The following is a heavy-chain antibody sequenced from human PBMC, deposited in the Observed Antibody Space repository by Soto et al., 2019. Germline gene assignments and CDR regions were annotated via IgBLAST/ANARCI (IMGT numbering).Heavy chain of an antibody. CDR1: GYTFTSYA. CDR3: ARDSGDCSGGSGLDYGMDV. Sequence: QVQLVQSGAEVKKPGASVKVSCKASGYTFTSYAMHWVRQAPGQSLEWMGWINAGNGNTKYSQKFQGRVTITRDTSASTAYMELSSLRSEDTAVYYCARDSGDCSGGSGLDYGMDVWGQGTTVTVSS. V-gene: IGHV1-3*01. J-gene: IGHJ6*02. D-gene: IGHD2-15*01. CDR2: INAGNGNT.